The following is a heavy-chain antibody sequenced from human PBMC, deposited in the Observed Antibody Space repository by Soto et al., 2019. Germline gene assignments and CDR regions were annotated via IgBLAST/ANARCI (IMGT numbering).Heavy chain of an antibody. CDR1: GLTLKNYA. V-gene: IGHV3-23*01. J-gene: IGHJ4*02. CDR2: ISGSGGST. Sequence: EVQLLESGGGFVQPGGSLRLSCAGSGLTLKNYAMSWVRQAPGKGLEWVSGISGSGGSTYYTDSVKGRFTMSRDNSKNTLYLQMNSLRAEDTAVYYCAKWYCSGGSCYPTFDSWGQGTLVTVSS. CDR3: AKWYCSGGSCYPTFDS. D-gene: IGHD2-15*01.